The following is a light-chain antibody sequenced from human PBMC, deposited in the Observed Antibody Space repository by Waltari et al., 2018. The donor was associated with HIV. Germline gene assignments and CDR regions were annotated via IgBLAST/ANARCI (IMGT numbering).Light chain of an antibody. V-gene: IGKV3-15*01. CDR2: EAA. CDR3: QPYDSGTRGIT. CDR1: QMISAK. J-gene: IGKJ2*01. Sequence: EVVMTQSPPTLSVSPGQRVTLSCRASQMISAKLAWYQQRPGQSPRLLIYEAATRPTGIPARCSGSASGTEFTLTISSLQSEDLATYVCQPYDSGTRGITFGQGTMLEIK.